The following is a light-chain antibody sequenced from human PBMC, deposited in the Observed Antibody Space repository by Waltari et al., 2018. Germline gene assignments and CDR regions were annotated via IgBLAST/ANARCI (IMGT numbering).Light chain of an antibody. J-gene: IGLJ1*01. CDR1: NNDIGAYNY. CDR3: SSYAGSSNV. V-gene: IGLV2-8*01. CDR2: EVY. Sequence: QSALTQPPSASGSPGESVTISCIGTNNDIGAYNYVTWHRQYPGRPPKAIIDEVYKRASGVPERFSASESGNTASLTISGLQPDEEADYYCSSYAGSSNVFGTGTTVTV.